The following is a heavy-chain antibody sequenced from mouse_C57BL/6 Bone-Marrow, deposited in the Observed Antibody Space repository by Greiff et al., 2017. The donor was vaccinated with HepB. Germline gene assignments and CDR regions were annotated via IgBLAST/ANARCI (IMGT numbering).Heavy chain of an antibody. V-gene: IGHV5-12*01. D-gene: IGHD1-1*01. CDR2: ISNGGGST. J-gene: IGHJ3*01. Sequence: EVKLEESGGGLVQPGGSLKLSCAASGFTFSDYYMYWVRQTPEKRLEWVAYISNGGGSTYYPDTVKGRFTISRDNAKNTLYLQMSRLKSEDTAMYYCARGGYYGSSSWFAYWGQGTLVTVSA. CDR3: ARGGYYGSSSWFAY. CDR1: GFTFSDYY.